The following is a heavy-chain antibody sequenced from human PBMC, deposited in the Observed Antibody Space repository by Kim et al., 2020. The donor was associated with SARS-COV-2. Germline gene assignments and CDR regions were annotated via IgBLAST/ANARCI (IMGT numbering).Heavy chain of an antibody. CDR2: ISVSGGTT. V-gene: IGHV3-23*01. J-gene: IGHJ4*02. Sequence: GGSLRLSCAASGFTISSYAMSWVRQAPGKGLEWVSVISVSGGTTFYADSVKGRFTISRDNSKNTLFLQMNSLRAEDTAVYYCAKHPTTTRPFEYWGQGTLVTVPS. CDR3: AKHPTTTRPFEY. CDR1: GFTISSYA. D-gene: IGHD5-12*01.